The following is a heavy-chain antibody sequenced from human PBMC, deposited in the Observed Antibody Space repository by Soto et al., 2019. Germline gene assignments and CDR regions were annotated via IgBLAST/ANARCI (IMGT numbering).Heavy chain of an antibody. Sequence: ASVKISCKASGGTFSSYAISWVRQAPGQGLEWMGGIIPIFGTANYAQKFQGRVTITADESTSTAYMELSSLRSEDTAVYYCARDSWGIAARPNYYFYGMDVCGQGTTV. CDR1: GGTFSSYA. V-gene: IGHV1-69*13. CDR3: ARDSWGIAARPNYYFYGMDV. J-gene: IGHJ6*01. CDR2: IIPIFGTA. D-gene: IGHD6-6*01.